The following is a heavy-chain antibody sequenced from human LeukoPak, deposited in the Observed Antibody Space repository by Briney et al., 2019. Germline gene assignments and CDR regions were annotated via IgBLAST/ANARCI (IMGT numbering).Heavy chain of an antibody. Sequence: GGSLRLSCAPSGFTFSNYAMGWVRQAPGKGLEWVSTIKRSDGGTYYADSVRGRFTISRDNSKNTLYLQMNSLRAEDTAVYYCAKEGDPGAFDIWGQGTMVTVSS. CDR3: AKEGDPGAFDI. CDR1: GFTFSNYA. CDR2: IKRSDGGT. V-gene: IGHV3-23*01. D-gene: IGHD3-10*01. J-gene: IGHJ3*02.